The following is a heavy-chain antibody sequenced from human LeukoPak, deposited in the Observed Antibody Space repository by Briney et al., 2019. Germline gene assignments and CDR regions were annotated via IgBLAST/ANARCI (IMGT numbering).Heavy chain of an antibody. Sequence: GASVKVSCKASGYTFTSYGISWVRQAPGQGLEWMGWISAYNGNTNYAQKLQGRVTMTTDTSTSTAYMELRSLRSDDTAVYYCARAIPSHYGLRYFDWLPIWGAFDIWGQGTMVTVSS. CDR2: ISAYNGNT. CDR1: GYTFTSYG. D-gene: IGHD3-9*01. V-gene: IGHV1-18*01. CDR3: ARAIPSHYGLRYFDWLPIWGAFDI. J-gene: IGHJ3*02.